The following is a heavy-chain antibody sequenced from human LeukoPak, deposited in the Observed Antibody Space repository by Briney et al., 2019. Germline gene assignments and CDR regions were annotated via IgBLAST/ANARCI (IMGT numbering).Heavy chain of an antibody. D-gene: IGHD6-19*01. V-gene: IGHV3-30*18. CDR3: AKGRGWAEIDY. CDR1: GFTFSSYD. CDR2: ISYDGSNK. J-gene: IGHJ4*02. Sequence: GRSLRLSCAASGFTFSSYDMHWVRQAPGKGLEWVAVISYDGSNKYYADSVKGRFTISRDNSKNTLYLQMNSLRAEDTAVYYCAKGRGWAEIDYWGQGTLVTVSS.